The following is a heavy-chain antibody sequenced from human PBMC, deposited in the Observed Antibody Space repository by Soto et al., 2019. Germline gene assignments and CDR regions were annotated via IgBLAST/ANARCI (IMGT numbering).Heavy chain of an antibody. CDR1: GFTLSTYW. Sequence: EVQLVESGGGLVQPGGSLRLACAASGFTLSTYWMFWVRQAPGKGLEWVATIKQDGSEKLYVDSVKGRFTISRDNAKNSLHLQMNSLRVEDTAVYFCAGAPGWLIENWGQGTLVTVSS. V-gene: IGHV3-7*04. J-gene: IGHJ4*02. CDR2: IKQDGSEK. D-gene: IGHD5-12*01. CDR3: AGAPGWLIEN.